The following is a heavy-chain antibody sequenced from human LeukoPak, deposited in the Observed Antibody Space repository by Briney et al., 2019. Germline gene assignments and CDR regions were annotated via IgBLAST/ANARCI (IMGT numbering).Heavy chain of an antibody. D-gene: IGHD1-26*01. J-gene: IGHJ4*02. V-gene: IGHV3-13*01. CDR3: AALGGSIY. CDR2: MGTAGDT. Sequence: GGSLRLSCAASGFTFSSYDVHWVRQATRRGLEWVSAMGTAGDTYYAGSVNGRFTISREDAKNSFYLQMNSLRAGDTAVYYCAALGGSIYWGQGTVVTVSS. CDR1: GFTFSSYD.